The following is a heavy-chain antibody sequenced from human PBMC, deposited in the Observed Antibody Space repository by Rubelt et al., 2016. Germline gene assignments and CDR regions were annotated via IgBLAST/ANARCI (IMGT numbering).Heavy chain of an antibody. J-gene: IGHJ2*01. Sequence: QVQLQESGPGLVKPSETLSLTCTVSGYSITSAYYWGWIRQPPGKGLEWIGLIYYGGPTYYNPSIKSRVTISIDTAQNQFSLELSSVTATDTAVYHCARMSLADAWWYFDHWGRGTPVTVSP. CDR3: ARMSLADAWWYFDH. CDR1: GYSITSAYY. V-gene: IGHV4-38-2*02. CDR2: IYYGGPT.